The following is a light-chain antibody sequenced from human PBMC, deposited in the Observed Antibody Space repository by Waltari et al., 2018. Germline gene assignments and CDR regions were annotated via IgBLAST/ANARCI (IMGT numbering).Light chain of an antibody. J-gene: IGKJ4*01. CDR1: QSINNN. V-gene: IGKV3-15*01. CDR2: GAS. Sequence: EIMMTQSPVTLSVSPGERATLSCRASQSINNNLAWYQQNPGQAPRLLIYGASTRATGIPARFSGIGSGTEFTLTISSLHSEDFAVYYCQQYNSWPLTFGGGTKVEIK. CDR3: QQYNSWPLT.